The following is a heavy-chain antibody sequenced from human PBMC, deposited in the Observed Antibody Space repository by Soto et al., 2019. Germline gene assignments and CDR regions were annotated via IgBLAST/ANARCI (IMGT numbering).Heavy chain of an antibody. D-gene: IGHD6-13*01. V-gene: IGHV3-9*01. CDR1: GFTFDDYA. CDR3: AKERIAAAGTPDYYYYGMDV. J-gene: IGHJ6*02. Sequence: SLRLSCAASGFTFDDYAMHWVRQAPGKGLEWVSGISWNSGSIGYADSVKGRFTISRDNAKNSLYLQMNSLRAEDTALYYCAKERIAAAGTPDYYYYGMDVWGQGTTVTVSS. CDR2: ISWNSGSI.